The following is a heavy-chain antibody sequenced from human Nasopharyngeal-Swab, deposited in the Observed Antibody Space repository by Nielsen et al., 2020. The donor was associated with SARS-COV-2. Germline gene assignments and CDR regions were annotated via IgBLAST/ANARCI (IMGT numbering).Heavy chain of an antibody. V-gene: IGHV3-23*01. D-gene: IGHD5-12*01. CDR3: AKDIKWSIPRGYFDY. CDR1: GFTFSSYA. Sequence: GESLKISCAASGFTFSSYAMSWVRQAPGKGLEWVSAISGSGGSTYYADSVKGRFTISRGNSKNTLYLQMNSLRAEDTAVYYCAKDIKWSIPRGYFDYWGQGTLVTVSS. CDR2: ISGSGGST. J-gene: IGHJ4*02.